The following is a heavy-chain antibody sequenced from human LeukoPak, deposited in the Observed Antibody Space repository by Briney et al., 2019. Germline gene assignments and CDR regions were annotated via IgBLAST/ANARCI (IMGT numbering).Heavy chain of an antibody. CDR3: AKDRDFDY. CDR1: GFTFSSYG. J-gene: IGHJ4*02. CDR2: ISYDGSNK. V-gene: IGHV3-30*18. D-gene: IGHD3-10*01. Sequence: PGRSLRLSCAASGFTFSSYGMHWVRQAPGKGLEWVAVISYDGSNKYYADSVKGRFTISRDNSKNTLYLQMNSLRAEDTAVYYCAKDRDFDYWGQGTLVTVSS.